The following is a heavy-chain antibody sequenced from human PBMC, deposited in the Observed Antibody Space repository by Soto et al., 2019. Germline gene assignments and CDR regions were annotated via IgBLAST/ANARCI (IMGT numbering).Heavy chain of an antibody. D-gene: IGHD3-10*01. Sequence: SLRLSCTASGFTFSSYGMNWVRQAPGKGLEWVSYISRSGSTIYYADSMQGRFTISRDNAKNSLYLQMNSLRAEDTAVYYCARDLGTTYYYGSGSYYMDYWGQGTLVTVSS. CDR3: ARDLGTTYYYGSGSYYMDY. CDR1: GFTFSSYG. J-gene: IGHJ4*02. CDR2: ISRSGSTI. V-gene: IGHV3-48*03.